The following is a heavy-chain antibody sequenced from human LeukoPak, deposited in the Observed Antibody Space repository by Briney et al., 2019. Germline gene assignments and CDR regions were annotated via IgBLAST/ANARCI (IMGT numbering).Heavy chain of an antibody. V-gene: IGHV4-39*07. D-gene: IGHD6-6*01. CDR2: INHSGST. J-gene: IGHJ4*02. Sequence: PSETLSLTCTVSGGSISSSSYYWSWIRQPPGKGLEWIGEINHSGSTNYNPSLKSRVTISVDTSKNQFSLKLSSVTAADTAVYYCARGLIAARLKDWGQGTLVTVSS. CDR1: GGSISSSSYY. CDR3: ARGLIAARLKD.